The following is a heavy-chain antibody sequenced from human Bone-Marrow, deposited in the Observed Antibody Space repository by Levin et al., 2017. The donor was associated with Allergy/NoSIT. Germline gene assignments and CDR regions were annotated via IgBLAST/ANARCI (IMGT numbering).Heavy chain of an antibody. D-gene: IGHD3-16*01. J-gene: IGHJ1*01. CDR3: AKVPSSFGGSYYFHH. CDR2: INWNSNTI. CDR1: GFTFDDFA. Sequence: SCAASGFTFDDFAMHWVRQAPEKGLEWVSGINWNSNTIDYADSVKGRFTISRDNAKNSLYLQMNSLRPEDTAFYYCAKVPSSFGGSYYFHHWGQGTLVTVSS. V-gene: IGHV3-9*01.